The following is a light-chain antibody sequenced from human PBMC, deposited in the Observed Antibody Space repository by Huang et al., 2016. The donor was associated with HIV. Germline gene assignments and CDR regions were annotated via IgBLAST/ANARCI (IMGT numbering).Light chain of an antibody. CDR3: QQYNNWPPEVT. CDR2: GAS. V-gene: IGKV3-15*01. CDR1: QSISTY. J-gene: IGKJ3*01. Sequence: EIVLTQSPATLSVSPGERATISCRASQSISTYLAWYQHKPAQAPRLLIYGASPRASGIPARFSGSVSGTEFTLTISSLQSEDFAVYYCQQYNNWPPEVTFGPGTKVDIK.